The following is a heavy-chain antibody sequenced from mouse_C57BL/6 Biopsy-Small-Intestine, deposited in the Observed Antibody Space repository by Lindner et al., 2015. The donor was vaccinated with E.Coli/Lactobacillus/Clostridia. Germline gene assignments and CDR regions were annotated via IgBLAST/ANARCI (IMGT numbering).Heavy chain of an antibody. CDR3: ARKGLNWDWYFDV. V-gene: IGHV1-82*01. CDR1: GYAFSSSW. J-gene: IGHJ1*03. CDR2: IYPGDGDT. Sequence: VQLQESGPELVKPGASVKISCKASGYAFSSSWMNWVKQRPGKGLEWIGRIYPGDGDTNYNGKFKGKATLTADKSSSTAYVQLSSLTSEDSAVYFCARKGLNWDWYFDVWGTGTTVTVSS. D-gene: IGHD4-1*01.